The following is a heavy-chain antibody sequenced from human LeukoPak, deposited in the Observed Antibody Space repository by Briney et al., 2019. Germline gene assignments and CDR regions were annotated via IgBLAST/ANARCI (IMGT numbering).Heavy chain of an antibody. J-gene: IGHJ4*02. Sequence: GGSLRLSCAASGFTFSSYWMHWVRQAPGKGLVWVSRINTDGSSTSYADSVKGRFTISRDNAKNTLYLQMNSLRAEDTAVYYYARAGGFGYYFDYWGQGTLVTVSS. CDR3: ARAGGFGYYFDY. CDR1: GFTFSSYW. D-gene: IGHD3-10*01. CDR2: INTDGSST. V-gene: IGHV3-74*01.